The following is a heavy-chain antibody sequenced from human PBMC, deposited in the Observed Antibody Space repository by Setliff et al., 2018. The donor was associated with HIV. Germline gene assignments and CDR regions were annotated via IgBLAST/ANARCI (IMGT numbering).Heavy chain of an antibody. CDR2: IDPTGTYT. V-gene: IGHV3-23*05. Sequence: GGSLRLSCAASGFTFAGYAMSWVRQAPGKGLEWVSAIDPTGTYTYYADAVKGRFTISRDNFRNTLSLQMNSLTAEDSAIYYCAKVDDGQCNTFNCRDFDYWGRGTLVTVSS. CDR3: AKVDDGQCNTFNCRDFDY. D-gene: IGHD1-1*01. CDR1: GFTFAGYA. J-gene: IGHJ4*02.